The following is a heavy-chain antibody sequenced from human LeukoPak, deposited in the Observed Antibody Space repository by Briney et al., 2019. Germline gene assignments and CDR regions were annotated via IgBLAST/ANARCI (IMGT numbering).Heavy chain of an antibody. V-gene: IGHV4-59*01. CDR2: ISYSGST. J-gene: IGHJ4*02. Sequence: SETLSLTCTVSGDSISSYYWSWIRQAPGKGLEWIGYISYSGSTNYNPSLKSRVTVSADASKNQFSLKLTSVTAADTAVYYCARGITGTGRFDHWGQGTLVTISS. CDR1: GDSISSYY. D-gene: IGHD1-20*01. CDR3: ARGITGTGRFDH.